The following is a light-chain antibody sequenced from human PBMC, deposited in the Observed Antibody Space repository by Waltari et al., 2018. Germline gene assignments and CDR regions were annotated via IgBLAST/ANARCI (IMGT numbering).Light chain of an antibody. CDR3: GTWDSSLSAWV. CDR2: DNK. CDR1: SSNIGNNY. V-gene: IGLV1-51*01. Sequence: QSVLTQPPSVSAAPGQKVTISCSGSSSNIGNNYVSWYQQLPGTAPKLLIYDNKKRPSGIPERFSGYKSGTSATLGITGLQTGDEADYYCGTWDSSLSAWVFGGGTKLTVL. J-gene: IGLJ3*02.